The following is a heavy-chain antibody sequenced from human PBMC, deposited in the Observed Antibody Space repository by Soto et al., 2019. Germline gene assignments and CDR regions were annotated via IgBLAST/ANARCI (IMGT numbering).Heavy chain of an antibody. CDR2: FDPEDGET. V-gene: IGHV1-24*01. CDR3: ATGDEDGSSFTRCGMDV. D-gene: IGHD6-6*01. Sequence: ASVKVSCKVSGYTLTELSMHWVRQAPGKGREWMGGFDPEDGETTYAQKFQGRVTMTEDTSTDTAYMELSSLRSEDTAVYYCATGDEDGSSFTRCGMDVWGQGTTVTVSS. CDR1: GYTLTELS. J-gene: IGHJ6*02.